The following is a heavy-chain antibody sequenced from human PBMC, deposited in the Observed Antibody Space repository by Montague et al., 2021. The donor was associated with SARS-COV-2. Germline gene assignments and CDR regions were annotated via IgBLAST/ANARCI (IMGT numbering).Heavy chain of an antibody. V-gene: IGHV4-31*03. CDR3: ARAPTIFGVVITNFDY. D-gene: IGHD3-3*01. J-gene: IGHJ4*02. CDR1: GSSISSGGYY. CDR2: IYYSGST. Sequence: TLSLTCTVSGSSISSGGYYWSWIRQHPGKGLELIGYIYYSGSTYYNPSLKSRVTISVDTSKNQFSLKLSSVTAADTAVYYCARAPTIFGVVITNFDYWGQGTLVTVSS.